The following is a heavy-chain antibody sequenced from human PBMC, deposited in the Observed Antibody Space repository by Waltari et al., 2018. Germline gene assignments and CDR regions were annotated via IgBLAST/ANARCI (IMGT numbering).Heavy chain of an antibody. J-gene: IGHJ4*02. D-gene: IGHD5-12*01. CDR3: AKDQLPVEMATTFDY. Sequence: QVQLVESGGGVVQPGGSLRLSCAASGFTFSTYGMHWVRQAPGRGLEWVAFIRYDGSNKYYADSVKGRFTISRDNSKNTLYLQMNSLRAEDTAVYYCAKDQLPVEMATTFDYWGQGTLVTVSS. CDR1: GFTFSTYG. V-gene: IGHV3-30*02. CDR2: IRYDGSNK.